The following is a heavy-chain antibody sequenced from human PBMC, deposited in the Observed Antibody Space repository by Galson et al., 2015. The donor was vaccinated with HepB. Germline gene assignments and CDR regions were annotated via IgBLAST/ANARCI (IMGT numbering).Heavy chain of an antibody. J-gene: IGHJ4*02. Sequence: SLRLSCAASGFTFSSYSMNWVRQAPGKGLEWVSSISSSSSYIYYADSVKGRFTISRDNAKNSLYLQMNSLRAEDTAVYYCARPLETGLFFDYWGQGTLVTVSS. D-gene: IGHD5-24*01. V-gene: IGHV3-21*01. CDR2: ISSSSSYI. CDR1: GFTFSSYS. CDR3: ARPLETGLFFDY.